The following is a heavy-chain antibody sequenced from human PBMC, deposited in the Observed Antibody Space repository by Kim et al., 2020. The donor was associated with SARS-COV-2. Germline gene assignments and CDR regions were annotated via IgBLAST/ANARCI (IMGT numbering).Heavy chain of an antibody. Sequence: ASVKVSCKASGYTFTAFYLHWVRQAPGQGLEWMGWFNPDSGGTSYAQKFQGRVTLSRDTAISTGYMELSRLTSDDTARYYCARESIDCSRFSCHLDFWGQGTLVTVSS. J-gene: IGHJ4*02. CDR1: GYTFTAFY. CDR2: FNPDSGGT. CDR3: ARESIDCSRFSCHLDF. V-gene: IGHV1-2*02. D-gene: IGHD2-15*01.